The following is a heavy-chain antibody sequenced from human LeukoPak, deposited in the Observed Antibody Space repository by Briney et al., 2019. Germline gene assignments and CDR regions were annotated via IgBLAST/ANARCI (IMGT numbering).Heavy chain of an antibody. D-gene: IGHD1-26*01. Sequence: GASVKVSCKASGYTFTGYYMHWVRQAPGQGLEWMGIIYPGDSDTRYSPSFQGQVTISADKSISTAYLQWSSLKASDTAMYYCARRSGILGSTMARDWFDPWGQGTLVTVSS. J-gene: IGHJ5*02. CDR3: ARRSGILGSTMARDWFDP. CDR2: IYPGDSDT. V-gene: IGHV5-51*01. CDR1: GYTFTGYY.